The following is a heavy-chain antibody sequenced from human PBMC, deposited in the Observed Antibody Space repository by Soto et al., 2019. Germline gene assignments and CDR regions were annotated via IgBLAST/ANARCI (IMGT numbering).Heavy chain of an antibody. CDR1: GHRLTNYW. J-gene: IGHJ5*02. V-gene: IGHV5-51*01. CDR3: ARLEWLSLAAWFDP. Sequence: PGDSLRIPCRGYGHRLTNYWIGLVRPLPGKGLEWMGMIYPDDSDTKYSPSFQGQVTFSADKSINTAYLQWSSLKASDTAIYYCARLEWLSLAAWFDPWGQGTLVTVSS. D-gene: IGHD3-3*01. CDR2: IYPDDSDT.